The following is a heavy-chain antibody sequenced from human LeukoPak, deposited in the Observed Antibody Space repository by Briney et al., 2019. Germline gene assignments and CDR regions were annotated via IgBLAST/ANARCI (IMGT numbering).Heavy chain of an antibody. D-gene: IGHD3-9*01. CDR3: ARVTVRYFDWLPRSHNWFDP. Sequence: GGSLRLSCAASGFTFSSYSMNWVRQAPGKGLEWVSYISSSSSTIYYADSVKGRFTISRDNAKNSLYLQMNSLRAEDTAVYYCARVTVRYFDWLPRSHNWFDPWGQGTLVTVSS. CDR1: GFTFSSYS. J-gene: IGHJ5*02. CDR2: ISSSSSTI. V-gene: IGHV3-48*01.